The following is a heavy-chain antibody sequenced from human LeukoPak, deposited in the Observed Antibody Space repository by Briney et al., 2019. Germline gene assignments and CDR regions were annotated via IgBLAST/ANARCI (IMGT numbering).Heavy chain of an antibody. D-gene: IGHD6-19*01. Sequence: GGSLRLSCAASGFTFSSYAMAWVRQAPGKGLEWVSAISGSDVSTYYADSVKGRFTISRDNSKNTLYLQMNSLRAEDTAVYYCANDPYSSGSTYYFDYWGQGTLVTVSS. CDR3: ANDPYSSGSTYYFDY. CDR1: GFTFSSYA. V-gene: IGHV3-23*01. CDR2: ISGSDVST. J-gene: IGHJ4*02.